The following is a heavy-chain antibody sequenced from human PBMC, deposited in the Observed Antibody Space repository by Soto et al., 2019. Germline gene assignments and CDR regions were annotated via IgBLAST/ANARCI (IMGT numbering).Heavy chain of an antibody. J-gene: IGHJ4*02. Sequence: QVQLVQSGAEVKEPGASVKVSCKASGYTFTSFYIHWVRQAPGQGLEWMAIINPTGGSTNYAQRFRGRVTLTMDTSTSTVYMELSGLRSEDTAVYYCARNLASADVWGRGTLVTVSS. CDR3: ARNLASADV. V-gene: IGHV1-46*01. D-gene: IGHD6-13*01. CDR1: GYTFTSFY. CDR2: INPTGGST.